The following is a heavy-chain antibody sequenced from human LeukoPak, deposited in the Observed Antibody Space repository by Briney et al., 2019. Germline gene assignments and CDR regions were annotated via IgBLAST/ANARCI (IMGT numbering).Heavy chain of an antibody. Sequence: HPGASLRLSCAASGFTFSTSAMGWVRQAPGKGLEWVSGISVCGYSTYYAESVKGRFTISRDNSKNTLYLQMNSLRAEDTAVYYCAKIFGVVMLTEFDYWGQGTVVTVSS. D-gene: IGHD3-3*01. CDR3: AKIFGVVMLTEFDY. CDR1: GFTFSTSA. J-gene: IGHJ4*02. CDR2: ISVCGYST. V-gene: IGHV3-23*01.